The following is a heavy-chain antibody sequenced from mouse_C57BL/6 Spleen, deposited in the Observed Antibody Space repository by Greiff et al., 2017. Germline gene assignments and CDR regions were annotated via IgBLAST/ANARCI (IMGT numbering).Heavy chain of an antibody. V-gene: IGHV1-81*01. J-gene: IGHJ4*01. D-gene: IGHD1-1*01. CDR2: IYPRSGNT. CDR1: GYTFTSYG. CDR3: ARDITTVVAPYAMDY. Sequence: VQLVESGAELARPGASVKLSCKASGYTFTSYGISWVKQRTGQGLEWIGEIYPRSGNTYYNEKFKGKATLTADKSSSTAYMELRSLTSDDSAVYFCARDITTVVAPYAMDYWGQGTSVTVSS.